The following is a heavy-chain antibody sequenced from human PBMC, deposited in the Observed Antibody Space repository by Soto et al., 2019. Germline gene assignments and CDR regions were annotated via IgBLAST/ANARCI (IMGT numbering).Heavy chain of an antibody. CDR1: GGSFSGYY. V-gene: IGHV4-34*01. D-gene: IGHD3-22*01. J-gene: IGHJ4*02. CDR3: ARGVPMIVEAQRDAPDKYYLDS. Sequence: SETLSLTCAVYGGSFSGYYWSWIRQPPGKGLEWIGEINHSGSTNSSPSLKSRVTISVDTSKNQFSLKLSSVTAADRAVYHCARGVPMIVEAQRDAPDKYYLDSWGQGTQVTVSS. CDR2: INHSGST.